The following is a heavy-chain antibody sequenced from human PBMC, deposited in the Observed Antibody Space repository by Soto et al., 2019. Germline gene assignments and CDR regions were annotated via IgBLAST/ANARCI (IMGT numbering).Heavy chain of an antibody. CDR3: AREAAGSNIAAVLLDP. CDR2: INPKNGDT. V-gene: IGHV1-2*02. D-gene: IGHD3-3*02. Sequence: QVQVVQSGAEVKKPGASVKVSCKTSGYFFNDYHMHWVRKAPGQGLEWMGWINPKNGDTNYAQKFQDRVTMTRDTSISTVYIELSRLTSDDTAVYYCAREAAGSNIAAVLLDPWGQGTLVPVSS. CDR1: GYFFNDYH. J-gene: IGHJ5*02.